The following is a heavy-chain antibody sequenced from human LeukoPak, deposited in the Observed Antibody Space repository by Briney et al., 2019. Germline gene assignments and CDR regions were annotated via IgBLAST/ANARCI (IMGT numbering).Heavy chain of an antibody. J-gene: IGHJ4*02. CDR1: EYTFTAYY. CDR2: IDPNSGGR. Sequence: ASVKASCKASEYTFTAYYMHWVRQAPGQGLEWMAWIDPNSGGRNYAQKFQGRVTVTRDPSISTAYMELRRLRSDDTAVYYCARELTRCGDYDYWGQGTLVTVSS. CDR3: ARELTRCGDYDY. D-gene: IGHD4-17*01. V-gene: IGHV1-2*02.